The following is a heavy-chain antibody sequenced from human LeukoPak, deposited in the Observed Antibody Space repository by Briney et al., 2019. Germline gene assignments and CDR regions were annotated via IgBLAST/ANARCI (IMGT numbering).Heavy chain of an antibody. J-gene: IGHJ3*02. CDR1: GFTFDDYG. D-gene: IGHD3-10*01. V-gene: IGHV3-20*04. CDR2: INWNGGST. CDR3: ARARSTLLLFGGWGAFDI. Sequence: RAGGSLRLSCAASGFTFDDYGISWVRQAPGKGLEWVSGINWNGGSTGYADSVKGRFTISRDNAKNSLYLQMNSLRAEDTALYYCARARSTLLLFGGWGAFDIWGQGTMVTVSS.